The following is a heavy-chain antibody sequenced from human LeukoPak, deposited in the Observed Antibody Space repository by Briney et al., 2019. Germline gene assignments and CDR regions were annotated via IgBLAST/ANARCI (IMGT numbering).Heavy chain of an antibody. Sequence: GGSLRLSCAASGFTFDDYAMHWVRQAPGKGLEWVSGISWNSGSIDYADSVKGRFTISRDNAKNSLYLQMNSLRAEDTALYYCARVGIYGDYGRYFDYWGQGTLVTVSS. V-gene: IGHV3-9*01. CDR2: ISWNSGSI. CDR1: GFTFDDYA. D-gene: IGHD4-17*01. J-gene: IGHJ4*02. CDR3: ARVGIYGDYGRYFDY.